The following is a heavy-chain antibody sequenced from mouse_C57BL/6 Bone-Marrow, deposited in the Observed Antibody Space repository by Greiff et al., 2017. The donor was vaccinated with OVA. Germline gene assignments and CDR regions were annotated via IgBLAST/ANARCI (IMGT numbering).Heavy chain of an antibody. D-gene: IGHD1-1*01. V-gene: IGHV1-26*01. Sequence: VQLQQSGPELVKPGASVKISCKASGYTFTDYYMNWVKQSHGKSLEWIGDINPNNGGTSYNQKFKGKATLTVDKSSSTAYMELRSLTSEDSAVYYCAKIFLYYGSSPHYYAMDYWGQGTSVTVSS. CDR3: AKIFLYYGSSPHYYAMDY. CDR1: GYTFTDYY. CDR2: INPNNGGT. J-gene: IGHJ4*01.